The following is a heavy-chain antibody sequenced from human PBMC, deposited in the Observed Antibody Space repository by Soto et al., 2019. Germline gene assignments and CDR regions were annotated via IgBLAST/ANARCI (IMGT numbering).Heavy chain of an antibody. CDR1: GFTFSSYG. J-gene: IGHJ4*02. D-gene: IGHD3-3*01. CDR2: IWYDGSNK. Sequence: PGGSLRLSCAASGFTFSSYGMHWVRQAPGKGLEWVAVIWYDGSNKYYADSVKGRFTISRDNSKNTLYLQMNSLRAEDTAVYYCARGAGLRFLEWLFLYYFDYWGQGTLVTVSS. CDR3: ARGAGLRFLEWLFLYYFDY. V-gene: IGHV3-33*01.